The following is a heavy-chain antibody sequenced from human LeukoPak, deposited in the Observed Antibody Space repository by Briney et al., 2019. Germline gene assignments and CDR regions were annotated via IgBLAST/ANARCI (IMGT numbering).Heavy chain of an antibody. V-gene: IGHV1-2*02. D-gene: IGHD2-15*01. Sequence: ASVKASCKASGYTFTDYYMHWVRQAPGQGLEWMGWINPNSGGTNYAQHFQGRVTMTRDTSISTANMELRSLRPDDTAVYYCARGGCSGGICYSSWLDPWGQGTLVTVSS. CDR1: GYTFTDYY. CDR3: ARGGCSGGICYSSWLDP. CDR2: INPNSGGT. J-gene: IGHJ5*02.